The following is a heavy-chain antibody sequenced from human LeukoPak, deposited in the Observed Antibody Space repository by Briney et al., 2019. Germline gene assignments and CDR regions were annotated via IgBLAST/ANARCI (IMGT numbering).Heavy chain of an antibody. Sequence: SETLSLTCTVSGGSISSYYWSWIRQPPGKGLEWIGYIYYSGSTNYNPSLKSRVSISSDTSKNQFSLELSSVTAADTAVYYCARLKATVSIHAYFDSWGQGTLVTVSS. CDR1: GGSISSYY. D-gene: IGHD4-17*01. V-gene: IGHV4-59*01. CDR3: ARLKATVSIHAYFDS. CDR2: IYYSGST. J-gene: IGHJ4*02.